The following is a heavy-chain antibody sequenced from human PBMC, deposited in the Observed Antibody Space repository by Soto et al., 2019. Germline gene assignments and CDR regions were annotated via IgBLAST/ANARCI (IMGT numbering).Heavy chain of an antibody. CDR2: ISYDEVTK. V-gene: IGHV3-30-3*01. Sequence: PGGSLRLFCAASGFTFRAYALHWVRRTPGKGLEWVAVISYDEVTKYYADSVKGRFTISRDNSKNTLYLQMNNLGTEDTAVYYCARDLSYYDSSGNVFDIWGQGTKVTVSS. CDR3: ARDLSYYDSSGNVFDI. CDR1: GFTFRAYA. J-gene: IGHJ3*02. D-gene: IGHD3-22*01.